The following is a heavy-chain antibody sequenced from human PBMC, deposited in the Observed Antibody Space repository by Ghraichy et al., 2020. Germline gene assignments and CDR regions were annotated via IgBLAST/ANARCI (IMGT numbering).Heavy chain of an antibody. CDR2: ISSCGSTI. CDR3: AREAWLQYFDY. Sequence: GESLNISCAASGFTFSDYYMSWIRQAPGKGLEWVSYISSCGSTIYYADSVKGRFTISRDNAKNSLYLQMNSLRAEDTAVYYCAREAWLQYFDYWGQGTLVTVSS. J-gene: IGHJ4*02. V-gene: IGHV3-11*01. D-gene: IGHD5-24*01. CDR1: GFTFSDYY.